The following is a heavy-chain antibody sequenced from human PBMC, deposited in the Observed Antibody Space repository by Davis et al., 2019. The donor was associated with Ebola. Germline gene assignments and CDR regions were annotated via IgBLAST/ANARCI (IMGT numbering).Heavy chain of an antibody. D-gene: IGHD3-3*01. CDR3: ARVSYDFWSGYDY. Sequence: AASVKVSCKASGYTFTSYYMHWVRQAPGQGLEWMGIINPSGGSTSYAQKFQGRVTMTRDTSTSTAYMELRSLRSDDTAVYYCARVSYDFWSGYDYWGQGTLVTVSS. J-gene: IGHJ4*02. V-gene: IGHV1-46*01. CDR1: GYTFTSYY. CDR2: INPSGGST.